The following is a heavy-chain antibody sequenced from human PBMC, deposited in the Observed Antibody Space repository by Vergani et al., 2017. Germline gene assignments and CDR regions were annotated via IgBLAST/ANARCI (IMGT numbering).Heavy chain of an antibody. CDR2: MKSDGSIT. J-gene: IGHJ5*01. V-gene: IGHV3-74*03. CDR1: GFSFNSYW. CDR3: ARARCIETCYMSNWLDS. Sequence: DVHLAESGGGFFQPGGSLRLSCSASGFSFNSYWMHWVRQVPGKGLLWVSRMKSDGSITAYADSVKGRLTISRDNAQNTLYLQMNSLRVEDTGVYYCARARCIETCYMSNWLDSWGQGTLVTVSS. D-gene: IGHD3-9*01.